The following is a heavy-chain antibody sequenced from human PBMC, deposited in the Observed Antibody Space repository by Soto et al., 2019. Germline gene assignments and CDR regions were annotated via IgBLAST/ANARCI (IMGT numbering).Heavy chain of an antibody. J-gene: IGHJ4*02. D-gene: IGHD2-8*02. Sequence: HEHLVQSGAEVKRPGASLKVSCKASGYSFTGYYIHWVRQAPGQGLEWMGWINPDSGATNYAQNFQGRVTLTSDASISAASMDLTSLTSDDTAVYYCARGGYGTGGYPFPHFDYWGQGTLVIVSS. V-gene: IGHV1-2*02. CDR1: GYSFTGYY. CDR3: ARGGYGTGGYPFPHFDY. CDR2: INPDSGAT.